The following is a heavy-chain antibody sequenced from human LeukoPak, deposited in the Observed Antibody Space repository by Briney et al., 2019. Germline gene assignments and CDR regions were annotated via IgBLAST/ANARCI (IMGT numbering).Heavy chain of an antibody. D-gene: IGHD6-6*01. CDR3: ARALDSSSGYYFDY. Sequence: SETLSLTCAVSGDSFSGNNYWTWVRQPPGKGLEWIGEIYRSGATNYNPSLKSRVTISVDTSKNQFSLKLSSVTAADTAVYYCARALDSSSGYYFDYWGQGTLVTVSS. CDR1: GDSFSGNNY. CDR2: IYRSGAT. J-gene: IGHJ4*02. V-gene: IGHV4-4*02.